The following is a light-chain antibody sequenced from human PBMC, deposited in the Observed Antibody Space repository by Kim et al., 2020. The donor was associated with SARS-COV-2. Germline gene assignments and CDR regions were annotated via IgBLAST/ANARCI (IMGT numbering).Light chain of an antibody. J-gene: IGLJ2*01. CDR1: SLRSYY. Sequence: SSELTQDPAVSVALGQTVRITCQGDSLRSYYASWYQQKPGQAPVLVIYGKNNRPSGIPDRFSGSSSGNTASLTITGAQAEDEADYYCNSRDSSGNHLMVFGGGTQLTAL. V-gene: IGLV3-19*01. CDR3: NSRDSSGNHLMV. CDR2: GKN.